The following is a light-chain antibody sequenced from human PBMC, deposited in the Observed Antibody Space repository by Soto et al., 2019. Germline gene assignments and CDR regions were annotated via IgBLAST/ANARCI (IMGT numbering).Light chain of an antibody. CDR1: QSISSN. J-gene: IGKJ3*01. V-gene: IGKV3-15*01. CDR2: GAS. CDR3: QQYNNWPFT. Sequence: EIVITQSPATMSVSPGDRATLSCRASQSISSNLSWYQQKPGQAPRLLIYGASNRATVIPATFSGSESGTEFTLTISSLQSEDFAVYYCQQYNNWPFTLGPGTKVDIK.